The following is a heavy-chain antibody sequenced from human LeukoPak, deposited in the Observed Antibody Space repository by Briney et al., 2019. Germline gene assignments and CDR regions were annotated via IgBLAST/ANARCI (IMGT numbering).Heavy chain of an antibody. J-gene: IGHJ4*02. D-gene: IGHD3-9*01. V-gene: IGHV4-59*01. Sequence: SETLSLTCTVSGGSIRSYYWSWNRQPAGKGLEWVGYIYDSGSTSYNPSLKSRVTISVDTSKNQFSLKVTSVTAADTAVYYCARSKDILTGYCFDYWGQGTLVTVSS. CDR1: GGSIRSYY. CDR2: IYDSGST. CDR3: ARSKDILTGYCFDY.